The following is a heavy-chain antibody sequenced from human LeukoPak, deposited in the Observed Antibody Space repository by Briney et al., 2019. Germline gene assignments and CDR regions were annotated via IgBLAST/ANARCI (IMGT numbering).Heavy chain of an antibody. D-gene: IGHD3-9*01. CDR1: GYTFTSYD. J-gene: IGHJ6*02. CDR3: ARGWGHYDILTGYYLPYYYYGMDV. Sequence: ASVKVSCKASGYTFTSYDINWVRRATGQGLEWMGWMNPNSGNTGYAQKFQGRVTMTRNTSISTAYMELSSLRSEDTAVYYCARGWGHYDILTGYYLPYYYYGMDVWGQGTTVTVSS. CDR2: MNPNSGNT. V-gene: IGHV1-8*01.